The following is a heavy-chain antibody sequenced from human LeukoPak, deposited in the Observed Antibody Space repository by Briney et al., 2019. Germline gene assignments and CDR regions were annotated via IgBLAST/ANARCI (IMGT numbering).Heavy chain of an antibody. CDR3: ARVEASGYDYGAFDY. D-gene: IGHD5-12*01. CDR2: IKEDGTEI. J-gene: IGHJ4*02. V-gene: IGHV3-7*01. Sequence: PGGSLRLSCAASGSTFNNHWMSWVRQAPGKGLEWVANIKEDGTEIHYVDSVKGRFTISRDNAKNSLYLQMNSLRAEDTAVYYCARVEASGYDYGAFDYWGQGTLVTVSS. CDR1: GSTFNNHW.